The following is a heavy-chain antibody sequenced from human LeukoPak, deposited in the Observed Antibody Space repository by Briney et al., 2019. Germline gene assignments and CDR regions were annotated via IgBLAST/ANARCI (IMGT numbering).Heavy chain of an antibody. Sequence: GASVKVSCKASGYTFTGYYMHWVRQAPGQGLEWMGWINPNSGGTNYAQKFQGRVTMTRDTSISTAYMELSRLRSDDTAVYYCASRVAMLWLGESDLDYWGQGTLVTVSS. CDR1: GYTFTGYY. J-gene: IGHJ4*02. D-gene: IGHD3-10*01. CDR3: ASRVAMLWLGESDLDY. V-gene: IGHV1-2*02. CDR2: INPNSGGT.